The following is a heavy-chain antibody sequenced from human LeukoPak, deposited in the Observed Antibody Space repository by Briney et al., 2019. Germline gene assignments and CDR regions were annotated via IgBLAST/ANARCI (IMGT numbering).Heavy chain of an antibody. CDR3: AIGAIYYAPFDY. CDR2: ISHSGGT. Sequence: PSETLSLTCDVSGGSVSSSNWWSWVRQPPRKGLEWSGGISHSGGTNYNPPPNSRGTITLDKSENKYFLKMSFVAAADTAVYYCAIGAIYYAPFDYWGQGNLVTVSS. V-gene: IGHV4-4*02. D-gene: IGHD3-10*01. CDR1: GGSVSSSNW. J-gene: IGHJ4*02.